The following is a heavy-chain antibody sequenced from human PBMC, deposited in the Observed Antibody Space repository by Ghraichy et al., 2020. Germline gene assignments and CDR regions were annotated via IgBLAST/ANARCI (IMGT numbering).Heavy chain of an antibody. D-gene: IGHD6-13*01. CDR1: GFTFSSYS. J-gene: IGHJ6*02. Sequence: GESLNISCAASGFTFSSYSMNWVRQAPGKGLEWLSYISSGSDTIYYADSVKGRFTISRDNAKNSLYLQMNSLRDEDTAVYYCAREASSWYLDYYYGMDVWGQGTTVTVSS. CDR2: ISSGSDTI. CDR3: AREASSWYLDYYYGMDV. V-gene: IGHV3-48*02.